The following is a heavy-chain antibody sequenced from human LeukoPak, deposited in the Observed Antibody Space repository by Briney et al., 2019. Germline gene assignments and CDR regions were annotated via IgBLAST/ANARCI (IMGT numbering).Heavy chain of an antibody. V-gene: IGHV1-2*02. CDR2: INPNSGGT. CDR3: ARDSYGRAAFDY. J-gene: IGHJ4*02. D-gene: IGHD5-18*01. CDR1: GYTFTGYY. Sequence: ASVKVSCKASGYTFTGYYMHWVRQAPGQGLEWMGWINPNSGGTNYAQKFQGRVTMTRDTSISTAYMELSRLRSDDTAVYYCARDSYGRAAFDYWGQGTLVTVSS.